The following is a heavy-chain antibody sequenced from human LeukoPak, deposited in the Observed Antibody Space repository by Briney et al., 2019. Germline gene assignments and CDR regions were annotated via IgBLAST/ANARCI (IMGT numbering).Heavy chain of an antibody. D-gene: IGHD5-12*01. Sequence: GGSLRLSCAASGFSFSSYAMHWVRQAPGKGRGWVAVISYDGSNKYYADSVKGRFTISRDNSKNTLYLQMNSLRAEDTAVYYCASPRGYSGYDLGFDYWGQGTLVTVSS. V-gene: IGHV3-30*04. CDR3: ASPRGYSGYDLGFDY. CDR2: ISYDGSNK. CDR1: GFSFSSYA. J-gene: IGHJ4*02.